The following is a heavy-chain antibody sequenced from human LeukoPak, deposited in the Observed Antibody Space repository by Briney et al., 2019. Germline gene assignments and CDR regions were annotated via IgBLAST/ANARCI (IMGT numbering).Heavy chain of an antibody. Sequence: ASVKASCKASGYTFTSNGISWVRQAPGQGLEWMGWISAYNGNTKYAQKLQGRVTMTTDTSTSTAYMELRSLRSDDTAVYYCARGPYYYDSSGYYQDSPLDIWGQGTMVTVSS. D-gene: IGHD3-22*01. CDR2: ISAYNGNT. J-gene: IGHJ3*02. V-gene: IGHV1-18*01. CDR3: ARGPYYYDSSGYYQDSPLDI. CDR1: GYTFTSNG.